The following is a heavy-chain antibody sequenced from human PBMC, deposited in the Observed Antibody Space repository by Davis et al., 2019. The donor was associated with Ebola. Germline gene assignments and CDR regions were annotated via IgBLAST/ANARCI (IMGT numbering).Heavy chain of an antibody. CDR1: GFTFGDYA. J-gene: IGHJ4*02. Sequence: SLKISCAGSGFTFGDYAMHWVRQAPGKGLEWVSGISWNSDSIVYADSVKGRFTISRENAKNSLYLQMNSLRGEDTALYYCAKGRTIPLALDFWGQGTLVTVSS. CDR3: AKGRTIPLALDF. D-gene: IGHD2-2*02. CDR2: ISWNSDSI. V-gene: IGHV3-9*01.